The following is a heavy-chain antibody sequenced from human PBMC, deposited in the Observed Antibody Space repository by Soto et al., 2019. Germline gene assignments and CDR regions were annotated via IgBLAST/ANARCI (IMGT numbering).Heavy chain of an antibody. D-gene: IGHD2-15*01. V-gene: IGHV4-31*03. CDR1: GGSISSGGYY. CDR3: ATMGTPATGLYFFDY. CDR2: IYYSGST. Sequence: PSETLSLTCTVSGGSISSGGYYWSWIRQHPGKGLEWIGYIYYSGSTYYNPSLKSRVTISVDTSKNQFSLNLSFVTAADTAVYYCATMGTPATGLYFFDYWGPGTLVTVSS. J-gene: IGHJ4*02.